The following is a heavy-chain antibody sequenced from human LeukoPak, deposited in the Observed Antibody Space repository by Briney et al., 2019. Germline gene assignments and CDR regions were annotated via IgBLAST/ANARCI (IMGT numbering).Heavy chain of an antibody. V-gene: IGHV4-59*11. D-gene: IGHD1-26*01. CDR2: IYYSGST. CDR3: SRESGAFSPFGY. J-gene: IGHJ4*02. CDR1: GVPISSHY. Sequence: PSETLSLTCTVSGVPISSHYWSWVRQPPGRGLEWIGYIYYSGSTKYNPFLKSRVTISGDTSKNQFSLTLTSVTAADTAVYYCSRESGAFSPFGYWGQGTLVTVTS.